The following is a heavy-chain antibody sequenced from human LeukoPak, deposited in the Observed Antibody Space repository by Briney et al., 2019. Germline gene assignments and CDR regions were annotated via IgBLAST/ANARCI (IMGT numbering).Heavy chain of an antibody. D-gene: IGHD2/OR15-2a*01. CDR1: GFTFSSYA. CDR2: ISDSGDRT. J-gene: IGHJ4*02. Sequence: GGSLRLSCAASGFTFSSYAMSWVRQAPGKGLEWVSGISDSGDRTQYADSVKGRFTISRDNSKNTLYLQMNSLRAEDTAVYYCAKVRSTYHTNDYWGQGTLVTVSS. V-gene: IGHV3-23*01. CDR3: AKVRSTYHTNDY.